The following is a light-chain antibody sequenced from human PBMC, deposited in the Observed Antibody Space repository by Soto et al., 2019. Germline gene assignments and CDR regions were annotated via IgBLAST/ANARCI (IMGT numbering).Light chain of an antibody. V-gene: IGKV3-20*01. Sequence: EIVLTQSPGTLSLSPGERGTLSCRASQSVRSSFLAWYQQKPGQAPRLLIYGASTRATGIPDRFSGSGSGTDFTLTISRLETEDFAVYYCQQYGNSPWTFGRGTEVDIK. CDR3: QQYGNSPWT. CDR1: QSVRSSF. CDR2: GAS. J-gene: IGKJ1*01.